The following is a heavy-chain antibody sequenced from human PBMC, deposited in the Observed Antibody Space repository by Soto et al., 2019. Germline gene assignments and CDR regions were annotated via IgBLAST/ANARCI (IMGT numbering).Heavy chain of an antibody. CDR2: IYWNDDQ. CDR1: DFSLTTRGVG. Sequence: QITLKASGPTLVKPTQTLTLTCSFSDFSLTTRGVGVAWIRQPPGKALEWVALIYWNDDQRYNPALKSRLTVTKDPSKNHVALTMTNVDPLDTATYYCTPRSPAYGHDSWGPGTLVTVSA. CDR3: TPRSPAYGHDS. D-gene: IGHD3-10*01. V-gene: IGHV2-5*01. J-gene: IGHJ4*02.